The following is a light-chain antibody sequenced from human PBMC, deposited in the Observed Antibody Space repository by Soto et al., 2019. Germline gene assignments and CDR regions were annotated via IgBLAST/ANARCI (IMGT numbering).Light chain of an antibody. V-gene: IGLV1-44*01. Sequence: QSVLTQPPSASGTPRQRVTISCSGSSSNIGSNTVNWYQQLPGTAPKLLIYSNTQRPSGVPDRFSGSKSGTSASLAISGLQSEDEADYYCAAWDDSLNGPVFGGGTKLTVL. CDR3: AAWDDSLNGPV. J-gene: IGLJ3*02. CDR2: SNT. CDR1: SSNIGSNT.